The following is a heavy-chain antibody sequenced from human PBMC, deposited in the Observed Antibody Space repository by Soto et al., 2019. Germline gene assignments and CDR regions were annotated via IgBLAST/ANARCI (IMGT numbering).Heavy chain of an antibody. J-gene: IGHJ4*02. CDR3: AREYDYIWGSYRFEFDY. CDR1: GFTFSSYW. D-gene: IGHD3-16*02. V-gene: IGHV3-7*01. Sequence: EVQLVESGGGLVQPGGSLRLSCAASGFTFSSYWMSWVRQAPGKGLEWVANIKQDGSEKYYVDSVKGRFTIFRDNAKNSLYLQMNSLRAEDTAVYYCAREYDYIWGSYRFEFDYWGQGTLVTVSS. CDR2: IKQDGSEK.